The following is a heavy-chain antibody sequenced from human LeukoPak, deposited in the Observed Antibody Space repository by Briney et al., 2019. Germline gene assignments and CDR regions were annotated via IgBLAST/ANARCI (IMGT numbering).Heavy chain of an antibody. Sequence: ASETLSLTCTVSGNSISSGYYWGWIRQPPGKGLEWIGYIYYSGSTNYNPSLKSRVTISVDTSKNQFSLKLSSVTAADTAVYYCARSPHRSSSGPHYYYYMDVWGKGTTVTVSS. CDR2: IYYSGST. CDR3: ARSPHRSSSGPHYYYYMDV. CDR1: GNSISSGYY. V-gene: IGHV4-61*01. J-gene: IGHJ6*03. D-gene: IGHD6-6*01.